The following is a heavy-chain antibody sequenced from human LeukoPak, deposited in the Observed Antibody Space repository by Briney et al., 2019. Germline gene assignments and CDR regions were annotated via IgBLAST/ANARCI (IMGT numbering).Heavy chain of an antibody. J-gene: IGHJ4*02. CDR2: INPNSGGT. CDR1: GYTFTGYY. D-gene: IGHD3-22*01. V-gene: IGHV1-2*02. Sequence: ASVKVSCKASGYTFTGYYMHWVRQAPGQGLEWMGWINPNSGGTNYAQKFQGRVTMTRDTSISTAYMELSNLRSEDTAVYYCARGPDYYDSSGYYRFDYWGQGTLVTVSS. CDR3: ARGPDYYDSSGYYRFDY.